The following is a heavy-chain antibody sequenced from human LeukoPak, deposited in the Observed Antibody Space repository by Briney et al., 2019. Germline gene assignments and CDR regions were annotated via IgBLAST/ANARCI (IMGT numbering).Heavy chain of an antibody. Sequence: PGGSLRLSCAATGFTFSSYWMSWVRQAPGKGLEWVANIQQDGSEKYYVDSVKGRFIISRDNAKNSLSLQMNSLRAEDTAVYYCARGGSALYYYYYMDVWGKGTTVTVSS. J-gene: IGHJ6*03. CDR1: GFTFSSYW. CDR3: ARGGSALYYYYYMDV. V-gene: IGHV3-7*01. D-gene: IGHD1-26*01. CDR2: IQQDGSEK.